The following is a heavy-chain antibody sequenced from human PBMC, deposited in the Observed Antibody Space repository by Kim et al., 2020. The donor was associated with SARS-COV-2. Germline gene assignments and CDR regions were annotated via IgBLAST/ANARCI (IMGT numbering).Heavy chain of an antibody. J-gene: IGHJ4*02. CDR1: GFTFTNAW. CDR3: TTEIPLGDKFF. V-gene: IGHV3-15*01. Sequence: GGSLRLSCAASGFTFTNAWMSWVRQAPGKGLEWVGRIKSKRDGETRDYAAPVKGRFTISRDDSGNTLYLQMNSLKSEDTAVYYCTTEIPLGDKFFWGQGTLVTVSS. D-gene: IGHD1-1*01. CDR2: IKSKRDGETR.